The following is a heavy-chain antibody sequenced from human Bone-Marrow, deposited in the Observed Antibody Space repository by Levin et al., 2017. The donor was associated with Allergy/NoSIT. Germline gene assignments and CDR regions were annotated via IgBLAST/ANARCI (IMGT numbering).Heavy chain of an antibody. V-gene: IGHV3-30*18. D-gene: IGHD4-17*01. CDR2: TSYNGRHY. Sequence: SCAASGFSFSDYGMHWIRQAPGKGPEWVAFTSYNGRHYQHARSVEGRFTISRDNSKNTLHLQMDSLRAEDTAVYYCAKDPDTTMTASGDFQHWGQGTLVTVSS. CDR3: AKDPDTTMTASGDFQH. J-gene: IGHJ1*01. CDR1: GFSFSDYG.